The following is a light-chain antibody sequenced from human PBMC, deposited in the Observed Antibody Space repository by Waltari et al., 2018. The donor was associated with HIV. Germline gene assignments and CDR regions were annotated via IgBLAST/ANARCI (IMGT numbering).Light chain of an antibody. CDR2: DDR. CDR3: QVWDSSSDVV. Sequence: SYVLTQPPSVSVAPGQTARITCGGNNIGSKSVHWYQQQPGQAPVLVVYDDRDRPSGIPERFSGSNSGNTATLTISRVEAGDEADYYCQVWDSSSDVVFGGGTKLTVL. V-gene: IGLV3-21*02. CDR1: NIGSKS. J-gene: IGLJ2*01.